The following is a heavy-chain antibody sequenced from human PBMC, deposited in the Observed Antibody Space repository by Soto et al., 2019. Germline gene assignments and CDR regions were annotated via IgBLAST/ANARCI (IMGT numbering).Heavy chain of an antibody. V-gene: IGHV1-2*02. CDR2: INQKSGNT. CDR3: SRAEYTFDAFDI. J-gene: IGHJ3*02. CDR1: GYTFIDYY. Sequence: AGVKVSCNASGYTFIDYYMHWVRQAAARGGEGVGWINQKSGNTNYEQNFQGRGTMTRDTSINTAYMELNRRKCDDTAGYYCSRAEYTFDAFDIWGQGTTVTVSS. D-gene: IGHD5-18*01.